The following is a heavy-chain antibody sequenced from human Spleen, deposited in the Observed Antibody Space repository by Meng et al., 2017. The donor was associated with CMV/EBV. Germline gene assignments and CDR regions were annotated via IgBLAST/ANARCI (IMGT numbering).Heavy chain of an antibody. J-gene: IGHJ4*02. Sequence: SGRTFSRYAISWMRQAHGQGLGWKGGSSPIFGAANYAQKYQGRVTITTDESTSTAYMELSSLRSEDTAVYYCARSFRAPDASHFDYWGQGTLVTVSS. D-gene: IGHD3-16*01. CDR3: ARSFRAPDASHFDY. V-gene: IGHV1-69*05. CDR1: GRTFSRYA. CDR2: SSPIFGAA.